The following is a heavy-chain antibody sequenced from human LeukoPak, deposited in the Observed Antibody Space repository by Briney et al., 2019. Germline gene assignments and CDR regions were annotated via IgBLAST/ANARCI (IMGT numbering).Heavy chain of an antibody. V-gene: IGHV4-34*01. CDR2: IKHRGST. CDR3: ARDYYCDGMDV. CDR1: GGSFSGYY. Sequence: SETLSLTCAVYGGSFSGYYWSWIRHPPGKGLEWIGEIKHRGSTNHSPLRKRRVHLPVEKSKNQVAPKQSYGTAADTAVYYCARDYYCDGMDVWGQGTTVTVSS. J-gene: IGHJ6*02.